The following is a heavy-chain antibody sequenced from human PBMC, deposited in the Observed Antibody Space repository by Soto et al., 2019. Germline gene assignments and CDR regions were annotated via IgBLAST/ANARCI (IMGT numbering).Heavy chain of an antibody. CDR2: ISTYNGNT. V-gene: IGHV1-18*04. D-gene: IGHD3-10*01. CDR3: ARTVDYGGKSVTDY. CDR1: GYTFTNYG. J-gene: IGHJ4*02. Sequence: QVQVVQSGAEVKKPGASVKVSCKSSGYTFTNYGITWVRQAPGQGLEWMGWISTYNGNTNYAQNFQGRVTMTTDTSTSTAYMELRSLRSDDTAVYYCARTVDYGGKSVTDYWGQGTLVSVSS.